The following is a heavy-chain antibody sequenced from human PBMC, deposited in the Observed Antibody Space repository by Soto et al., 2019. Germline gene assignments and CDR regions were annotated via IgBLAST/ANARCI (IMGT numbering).Heavy chain of an antibody. CDR3: AKDLLPSVVVPAALDY. V-gene: IGHV3-23*01. D-gene: IGHD2-2*01. CDR2: ISGSGGST. CDR1: GFTFSSYA. Sequence: GGSLRLSCAASGFTFSSYAMSWVRQAPGKGLEWVSAISGSGGSTYYADSVKGRFTISRDNSKNTLYLQMNSLRAEDTAVYYCAKDLLPSVVVPAALDYWGQGTLVTV. J-gene: IGHJ4*02.